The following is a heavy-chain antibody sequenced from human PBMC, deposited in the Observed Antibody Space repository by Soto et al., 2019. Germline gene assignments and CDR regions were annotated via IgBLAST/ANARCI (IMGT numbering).Heavy chain of an antibody. CDR2: ISAYNGNT. Sequence: ASVKVSCKASGYTFTSYGISWVRQAPGQGLEWMGWISAYNGNTNYAQKLQGRVTMTTDTSTSTAYMELRSLRSEDTAMYYYARAWPPATNYEFWCGTLGDVWGKRTTVTVSS. CDR1: GYTFTSYG. D-gene: IGHD3-3*01. V-gene: IGHV1-18*01. J-gene: IGHJ6*04. CDR3: ARAWPPATNYEFWCGTLGDV.